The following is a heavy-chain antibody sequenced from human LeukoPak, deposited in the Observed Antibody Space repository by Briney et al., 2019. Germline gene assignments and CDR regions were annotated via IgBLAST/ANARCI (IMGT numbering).Heavy chain of an antibody. CDR3: ARNERRAQKDTYYAYFYYMDV. CDR1: GYSINSGYY. D-gene: IGHD6-25*01. Sequence: SETLSLTCTVSGYSINSGYYWGWIRQPQGKGLEWIGSIHHRGSTHYNPSLKSRVTISVDTSRNQFSLKLSSATAADTAVYYCARNERRAQKDTYYAYFYYMDVWGKGSTVTVSS. J-gene: IGHJ6*03. V-gene: IGHV4-38-2*02. CDR2: IHHRGST.